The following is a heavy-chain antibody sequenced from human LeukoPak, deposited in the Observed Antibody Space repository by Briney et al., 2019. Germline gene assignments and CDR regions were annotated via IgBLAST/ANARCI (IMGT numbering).Heavy chain of an antibody. CDR2: IYTSGST. J-gene: IGHJ4*02. CDR1: GGSISSYY. D-gene: IGHD3-22*01. V-gene: IGHV4-4*07. CDR3: ARDGFGYYDSSGYYDY. Sequence: SETLSLTCTVSGGSISSYYWSWIRQPAGEGLGWIGRIYTSGSTNYNPALKSRVTMSVDTSKNQFSLKLSSVTAADTAVYYCARDGFGYYDSSGYYDYWGQGTLVTVSS.